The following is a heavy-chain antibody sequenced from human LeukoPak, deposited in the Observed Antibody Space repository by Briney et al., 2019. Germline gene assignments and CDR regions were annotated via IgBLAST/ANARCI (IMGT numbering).Heavy chain of an antibody. V-gene: IGHV1-18*01. CDR2: IDTDNADT. CDR3: AREALGKGYFNY. J-gene: IGHJ4*02. CDR1: GYTFTTYG. Sequence: ASVKVSCKTSGYTFTTYGISWVRQAPGQGLEWMGWIDTDNADTNYVQNLQGRVTMTTDTSTSTAYMELRSLGSDDTAVYYCAREALGKGYFNYWGQGTLVIVSS. D-gene: IGHD1-26*01.